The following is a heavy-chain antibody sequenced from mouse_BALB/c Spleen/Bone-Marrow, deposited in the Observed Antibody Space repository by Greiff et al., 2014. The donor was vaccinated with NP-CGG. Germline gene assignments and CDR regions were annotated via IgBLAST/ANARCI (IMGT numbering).Heavy chain of an antibody. CDR2: ISSGSSTI. V-gene: IGHV5-17*02. D-gene: IGHD1-1*01. CDR1: GFTFSSFG. Sequence: EVQLVESGGGLVQPGGSRKLSCAASGFTFSSFGMHWVRQAPEKGLEWVAYISSGSSTIYYADTVMGRFTISRDNPKNTLFLQMTSLRSEDTAMYYCARSGSSSGYFDYWGQGTTLTVPS. CDR3: ARSGSSSGYFDY. J-gene: IGHJ2*01.